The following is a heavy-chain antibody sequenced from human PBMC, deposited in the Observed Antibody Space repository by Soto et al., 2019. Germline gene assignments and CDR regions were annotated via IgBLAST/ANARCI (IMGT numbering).Heavy chain of an antibody. D-gene: IGHD2-15*01. Sequence: GESLKISCKGSGFTFTDYWIGWVRQLPGKGLEGMGIIYPGDSAIRYNPSFQGQVAISAIKSISTAYLQWISLKASDTAIYYCARLISPVAARPSWGQGTLVTVSS. CDR1: GFTFTDYW. CDR3: ARLISPVAARPS. V-gene: IGHV5-51*01. J-gene: IGHJ4*02. CDR2: IYPGDSAI.